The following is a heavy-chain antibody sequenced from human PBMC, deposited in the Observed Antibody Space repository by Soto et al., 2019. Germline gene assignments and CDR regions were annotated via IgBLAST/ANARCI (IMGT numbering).Heavy chain of an antibody. V-gene: IGHV1-46*01. J-gene: IGHJ4*02. D-gene: IGHD3-16*01. CDR3: ARDSPSGITFRGKDPIDN. CDR1: GYTFTSYY. Sequence: GASVKVSCKASGYTFTSYYMHWVRQAPGQRLEWMGIINPTSSTTYAQKFQGRLTITADRSTGTAYMELNSLRSEDTAVYYCARDSPSGITFRGKDPIDNGGRGTRLT. CDR2: INPTSST.